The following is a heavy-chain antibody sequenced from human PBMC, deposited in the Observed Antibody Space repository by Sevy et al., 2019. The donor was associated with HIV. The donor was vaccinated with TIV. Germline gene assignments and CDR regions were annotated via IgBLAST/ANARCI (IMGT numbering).Heavy chain of an antibody. CDR3: AKGGSWRIAVAGRGHFDY. V-gene: IGHV3-23*01. D-gene: IGHD6-19*01. CDR1: GFTFSSYA. J-gene: IGHJ4*02. Sequence: GGSLRLSCAASGFTFSSYAMSWVRQAPGKGLKLVSAISGSGGSTYYADSVKGRFTISRDNSKNTLYLQMNSLRAEDTAVYYCAKGGSWRIAVAGRGHFDYWGQGTLVTVSS. CDR2: ISGSGGST.